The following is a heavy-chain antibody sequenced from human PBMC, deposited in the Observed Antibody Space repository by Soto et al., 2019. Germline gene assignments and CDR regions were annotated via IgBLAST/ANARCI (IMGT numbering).Heavy chain of an antibody. CDR2: IYSGGGK. J-gene: IGHJ6*02. CDR1: GFTVTAHY. V-gene: IGHV3-53*01. D-gene: IGHD3-10*01. CDR3: ARSYPAYAYGLNV. Sequence: EAQLVESGGGLIQPGGSLRLSCAASGFTVTAHYVAWVRQAPGRGLEWVSLIYSGGGKYYADSVKGRFTISRDTSEKTFYLQMNSLRSEDTAVYYCARSYPAYAYGLNVWGQGTTVTVSS.